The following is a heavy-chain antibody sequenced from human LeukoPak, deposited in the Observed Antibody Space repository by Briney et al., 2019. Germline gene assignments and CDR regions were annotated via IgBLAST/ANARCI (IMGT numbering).Heavy chain of an antibody. V-gene: IGHV4-34*01. CDR2: INHSGST. D-gene: IGHD5-12*01. J-gene: IGHJ4*02. CDR1: GGSFSGYY. Sequence: SETLSLTCAVYGGSFSGYYWSWIRQPPGKGLEWIGEINHSGSTNYNPSLKSRVTISVDTSKNQFSLKLSSVTAADTVVYYCARAPQWLQAKFDYWGQGTLVTVSS. CDR3: ARAPQWLQAKFDY.